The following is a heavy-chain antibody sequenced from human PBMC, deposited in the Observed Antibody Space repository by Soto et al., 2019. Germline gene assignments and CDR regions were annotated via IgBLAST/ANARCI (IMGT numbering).Heavy chain of an antibody. D-gene: IGHD2-21*02. CDR1: GFIFRDHG. CDR3: ARAGHSTDEYFYYMYV. J-gene: IGHJ6*03. V-gene: IGHV3-23*01. CDR2: ISGSGQTE. Sequence: VELSESGGKLVLPGASLRLSCKVSGFIFRDHGMHWVRQAPGKGLQCVSSISGSGQTEYYPDSVKGRFTISRDDSGNTLFLEMRGLRADDSARYSCARAGHSTDEYFYYMYVWGKGNTVTVSS.